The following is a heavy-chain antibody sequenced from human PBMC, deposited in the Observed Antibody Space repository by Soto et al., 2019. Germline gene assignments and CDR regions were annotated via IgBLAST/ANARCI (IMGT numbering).Heavy chain of an antibody. V-gene: IGHV3-9*01. CDR1: GFTFDDYA. D-gene: IGHD6-6*01. CDR3: AKDILEYSSSGVGFDY. J-gene: IGHJ4*02. CDR2: ISWNSGSI. Sequence: SLRLSCAASGFTFDDYAMHWVRQAPGKGLEWVSGISWNSGSIGYADSVKGRFTISRDNAKNSLYLQMNSLRAEDTALYYCAKDILEYSSSGVGFDYWGQGTLVTVSS.